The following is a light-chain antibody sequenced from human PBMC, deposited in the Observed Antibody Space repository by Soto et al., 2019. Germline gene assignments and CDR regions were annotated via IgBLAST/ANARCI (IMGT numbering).Light chain of an antibody. Sequence: SVLAESPTAVGTRGRRVTINCSGNTSNIGRSTVTWYQQFPGAAPKLLIYGNTQRPLGVPVRFSGSKSDTSASLAISGLQSEDEADYYCATWNDRVSVFGIVTKVTVL. CDR2: GNT. CDR1: TSNIGRST. J-gene: IGLJ1*01. CDR3: ATWNDRVSV. V-gene: IGLV1-44*01.